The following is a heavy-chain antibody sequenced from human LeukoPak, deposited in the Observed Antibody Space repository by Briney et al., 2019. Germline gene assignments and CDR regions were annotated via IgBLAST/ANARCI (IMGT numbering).Heavy chain of an antibody. Sequence: GASVKVSCKVSGYTLTELSMHWVRQAPGKGLEWMGGFDPEDGETIYAQKFQGRVTMTEDTSTDTAYMELSSLRSEDTAVYYCATDRRYCGGDCYDYWGQGTLVTVSS. D-gene: IGHD2-21*01. CDR2: FDPEDGET. V-gene: IGHV1-24*01. J-gene: IGHJ4*02. CDR3: ATDRRYCGGDCYDY. CDR1: GYTLTELS.